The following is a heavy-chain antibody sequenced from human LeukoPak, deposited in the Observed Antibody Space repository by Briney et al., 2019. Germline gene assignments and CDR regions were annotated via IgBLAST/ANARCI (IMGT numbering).Heavy chain of an antibody. CDR2: IKQDGSGK. V-gene: IGHV3-7*01. Sequence: AGGSLRLSCAASGFTFSSYWMSWVRQAPGKGLEWVANIKQDGSGKYYVDSVKGRFTISRDNAKNSLYLQMNSLRAEDTAVYYCARSYYDSSAPFDYWGQGTLVTVSS. D-gene: IGHD3-22*01. CDR3: ARSYYDSSAPFDY. CDR1: GFTFSSYW. J-gene: IGHJ4*02.